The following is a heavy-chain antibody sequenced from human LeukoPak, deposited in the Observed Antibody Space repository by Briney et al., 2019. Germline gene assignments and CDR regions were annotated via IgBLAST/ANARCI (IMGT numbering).Heavy chain of an antibody. J-gene: IGHJ4*02. V-gene: IGHV4-39*01. Sequence: SETLSLTCTVSGGSISSSSYYWGWIRQPPGKGLEWIGSIYYSGSTYYNPSLKSRVTISVDTSKNQFSLKLSSVTAADTAVYYCASLGVVVITTFDYWGQGTLVPVSS. D-gene: IGHD3-22*01. CDR1: GGSISSSSYY. CDR3: ASLGVVVITTFDY. CDR2: IYYSGST.